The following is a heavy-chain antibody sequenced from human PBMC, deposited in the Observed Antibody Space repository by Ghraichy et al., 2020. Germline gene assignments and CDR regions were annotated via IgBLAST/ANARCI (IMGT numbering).Heavy chain of an antibody. D-gene: IGHD2-15*01. V-gene: IGHV3-23*01. Sequence: GGSLRLSCAASGFTFSSYVMRWVRQAPGKGLEWVSSISGSGGSTYYADSVKGRFTISRDNSKNTLYLQMNSLSAEDTAVYYCANADRGYCSGGSCYPIDYWGQGTLVTVSS. CDR3: ANADRGYCSGGSCYPIDY. CDR2: ISGSGGST. J-gene: IGHJ4*02. CDR1: GFTFSSYV.